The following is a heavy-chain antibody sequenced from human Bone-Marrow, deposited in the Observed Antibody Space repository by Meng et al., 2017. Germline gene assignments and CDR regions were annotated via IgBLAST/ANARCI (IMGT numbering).Heavy chain of an antibody. CDR3: ARIPDYDTSAS. V-gene: IGHV4-4*02. CDR1: GGSISTSDW. Sequence: QLQLQQPGPGLLRPSGPLSFNCAVSGGSISTSDWWSWVRQPPGKGLEWIGEIQHSGSTNYNPSLQSRVTISVDKSRNQFSLKLSSVTAADTAVYYCARIPDYDTSASWGQGSLVTVSS. CDR2: IQHSGST. J-gene: IGHJ5*02. D-gene: IGHD3-22*01.